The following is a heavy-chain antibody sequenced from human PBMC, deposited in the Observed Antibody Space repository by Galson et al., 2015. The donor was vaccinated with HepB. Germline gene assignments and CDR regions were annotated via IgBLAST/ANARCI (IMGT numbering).Heavy chain of an antibody. V-gene: IGHV3-30*04. J-gene: IGHJ4*02. CDR1: GFSFTTYN. D-gene: IGHD1-1*01. CDR3: ARDFNWNYDY. CDR2: ISGDGKTT. Sequence: SLRLSCAASGFSFTTYNMHWVRQGPVKGLEWLAIISGDGKTTFYVDSVRGRFTISRDNSKNTLFLQMHSLRPEDTAVYYCARDFNWNYDYWGQGTLVTVSS.